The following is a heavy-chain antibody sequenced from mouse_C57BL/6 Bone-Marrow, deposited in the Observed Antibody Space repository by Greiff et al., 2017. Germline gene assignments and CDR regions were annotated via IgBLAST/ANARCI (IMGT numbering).Heavy chain of an antibody. Sequence: EVQLQQSGPELVKPGASVKLSCKASGYSFTDYYMHWVKQSTGQGLEWIGLINPSYGSTKYNQKFKGKATLTVDKSSSTAYMQLSSLTSEDSAVYYCARAYARYGYAMDYWGQGTSVMVS. CDR2: INPSYGST. CDR1: GYSFTDYY. J-gene: IGHJ4*01. V-gene: IGHV1-39*01. D-gene: IGHD2-2*01. CDR3: ARAYARYGYAMDY.